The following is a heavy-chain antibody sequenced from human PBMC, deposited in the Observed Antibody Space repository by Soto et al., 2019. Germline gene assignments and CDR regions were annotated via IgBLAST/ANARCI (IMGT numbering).Heavy chain of an antibody. CDR3: AKKGDDDFDW. J-gene: IGHJ4*02. V-gene: IGHV3-30*18. CDR1: GFTFSRRD. Sequence: QVPLVESGGGVVQPGRSLRLSCAASGFTFSRRDMHWVRQAPGKGLEWVAVISYHGKNKYYADSVRDRFVISRDNSKNTLYLEMSSLRAEDTAVYYCAKKGDDDFDWWGQGTLVTVSS. D-gene: IGHD2-21*02. CDR2: ISYHGKNK.